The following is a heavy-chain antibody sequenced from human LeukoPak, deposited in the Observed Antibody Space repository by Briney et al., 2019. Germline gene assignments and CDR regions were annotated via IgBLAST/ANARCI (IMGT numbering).Heavy chain of an antibody. V-gene: IGHV4-34*01. CDR3: ASRGILIHPRTSSMTPRSYMDV. CDR1: GGSFSGYY. CDR2: INHSGST. Sequence: SETLSLTCAVYGGSFSGYYWSRIRQPPGKGLEWIGEINHSGSTNYNPSLKSRVTISVDTSKNQFSLKLSSVTAADTAVYYCASRGILIHPRTSSMTPRSYMDVWGKGTTVTVSS. J-gene: IGHJ6*03. D-gene: IGHD5-18*01.